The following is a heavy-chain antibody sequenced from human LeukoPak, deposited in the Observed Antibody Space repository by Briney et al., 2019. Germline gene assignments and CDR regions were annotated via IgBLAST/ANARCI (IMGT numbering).Heavy chain of an antibody. D-gene: IGHD4-11*01. CDR1: GFTFSSYS. V-gene: IGHV4-59*01. Sequence: GSLRLSCAASGFTFSSYSMNWARQAPGKGLEWIGYIHYSGSTNYNPSLKSRVTISIDTSKNQFSLKLSSVTAADTAVYYCARDPIFVDDYSGYYYYYMDVWGKGTTVTVSS. CDR2: IHYSGST. J-gene: IGHJ6*03. CDR3: ARDPIFVDDYSGYYYYYMDV.